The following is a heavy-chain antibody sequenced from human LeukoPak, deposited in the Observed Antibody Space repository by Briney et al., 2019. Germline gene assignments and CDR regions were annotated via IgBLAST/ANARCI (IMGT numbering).Heavy chain of an antibody. CDR1: GFTFSSYE. D-gene: IGHD2-21*01. Sequence: GGSLRLSCAPSGFTFSSYEMNWVRQAPGKGLEWVSYISSSGSTIYYADSVRGRFTISRDNSKNTLYLQMNSLRAEDAAVYFCAKAPVTSCRGAYCYPFDSWGQGTQVTVSS. CDR2: ISSSGSTI. J-gene: IGHJ4*02. CDR3: AKAPVTSCRGAYCYPFDS. V-gene: IGHV3-48*03.